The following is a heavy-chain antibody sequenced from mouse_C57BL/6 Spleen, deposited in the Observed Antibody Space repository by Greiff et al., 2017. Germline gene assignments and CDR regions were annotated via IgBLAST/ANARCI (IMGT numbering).Heavy chain of an antibody. D-gene: IGHD1-1*01. CDR1: GYTFTDYY. CDR3: ARERGDYGSRLYYYAMDY. CDR2: IYPGSGNT. V-gene: IGHV1-76*01. J-gene: IGHJ4*01. Sequence: VQLQQSGAELVRPGASVKLSCKASGYTFTDYYINWVKQRPGQGLEWIARIYPGSGNTYYNEKFKGKATLTAEKSSSTAYMQLSSLTSEDSAVYFCARERGDYGSRLYYYAMDYWGQGTSVTVSS.